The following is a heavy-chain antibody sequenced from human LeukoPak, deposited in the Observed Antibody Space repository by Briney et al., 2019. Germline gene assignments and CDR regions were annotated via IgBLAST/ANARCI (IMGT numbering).Heavy chain of an antibody. D-gene: IGHD5-24*01. CDR3: ARIEVEGLRFDP. CDR2: IYYSGST. Sequence: SETLSLTCTVSGGSLSSYYWSWIRQPPGKGLEWIGYIYYSGSTNYNPSLKSRVTISVDTSKNQFSLRLTSVTAADTAVYYCARIEVEGLRFDPWGQGTLVTVSS. V-gene: IGHV4-59*01. CDR1: GGSLSSYY. J-gene: IGHJ5*02.